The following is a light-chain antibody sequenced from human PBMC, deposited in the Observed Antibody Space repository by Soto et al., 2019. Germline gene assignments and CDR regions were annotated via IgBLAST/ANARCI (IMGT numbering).Light chain of an antibody. CDR3: NSYAGSNNV. V-gene: IGLV2-8*01. Sequence: QSVLTQPPSASGSPGQSVTISCTGTSSDVGGYNYVSWYQQHLGKAPKLMIYEVSQRPSGVPDRFSGSKSGNTASLTVSGLQAEDEADYYCNSYAGSNNVFGTGTKV. CDR2: EVS. J-gene: IGLJ1*01. CDR1: SSDVGGYNY.